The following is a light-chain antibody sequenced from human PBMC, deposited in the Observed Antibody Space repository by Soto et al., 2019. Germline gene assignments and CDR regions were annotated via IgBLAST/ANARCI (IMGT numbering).Light chain of an antibody. Sequence: DIQMTQSPSSLSASVGDRVTIACRAGQTIITYLNWYQQKPGRAPKLLISAATNLQSGVPSRFSGRGSGTDFTLTISSLQPEDCATYYCQQTKSAPLTFGGGTKVDIK. J-gene: IGKJ4*01. CDR2: AAT. V-gene: IGKV1-39*01. CDR1: QTIITY. CDR3: QQTKSAPLT.